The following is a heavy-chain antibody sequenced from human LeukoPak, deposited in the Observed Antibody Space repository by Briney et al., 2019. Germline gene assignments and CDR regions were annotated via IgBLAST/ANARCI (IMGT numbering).Heavy chain of an antibody. Sequence: KPGGSLRLSCAASGFTFNDYYMSWIRQAPGKGLEWVSYIGPSGSSIYYADSVKGRFSVSRDNAKNSLYLQMDNLSAEDTAVYYCARRLYYDNSGYLYWGQGTLVTVS. D-gene: IGHD3-22*01. CDR3: ARRLYYDNSGYLY. CDR2: IGPSGSSI. CDR1: GFTFNDYY. V-gene: IGHV3-11*04. J-gene: IGHJ4*02.